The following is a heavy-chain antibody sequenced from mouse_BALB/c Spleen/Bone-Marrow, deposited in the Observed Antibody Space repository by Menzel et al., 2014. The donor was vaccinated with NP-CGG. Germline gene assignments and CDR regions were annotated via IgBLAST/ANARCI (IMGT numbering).Heavy chain of an antibody. J-gene: IGHJ2*01. CDR3: ARCGYYGFLDY. D-gene: IGHD1-1*01. CDR1: GFDFSRYW. CDR2: INPNSRTI. V-gene: IGHV4-1*02. Sequence: VQLKQSGGGLVQPGGSLKLSCAASGFDFSRYWMSWVRQAPGKGLEWIGEINPNSRTINYTPSLKDKFIISRDNAKNTLDLQMSKVRSEDTALYYCARCGYYGFLDYWGQGTTLTVSS.